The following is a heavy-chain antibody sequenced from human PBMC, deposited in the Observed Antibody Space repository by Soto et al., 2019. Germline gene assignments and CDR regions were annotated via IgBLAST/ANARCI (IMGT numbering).Heavy chain of an antibody. J-gene: IGHJ5*02. D-gene: IGHD3-10*01. CDR2: ISAYNGNT. Sequence: RASVKVSCKASGYTFTSYGISWVRQAPGQGLEWMGWISAYNGNTNYAQKLQGRVTMTTDTSTSTAYMELRSLRSDDTAVYYCARDLYYGSGSYYVGNWFDPWGQGTLVTVSS. CDR3: ARDLYYGSGSYYVGNWFDP. V-gene: IGHV1-18*01. CDR1: GYTFTSYG.